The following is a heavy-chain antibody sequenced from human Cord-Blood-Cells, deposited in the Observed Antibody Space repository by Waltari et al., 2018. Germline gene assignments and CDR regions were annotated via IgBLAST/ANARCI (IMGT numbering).Heavy chain of an antibody. V-gene: IGHV4-38-2*02. CDR1: GYSISSGYY. CDR2: IYHSGST. CDR3: ARDARMVRGVITPIDY. Sequence: QVQLQESGPGLVKPSETLSLPCTVSGYSISSGYYWGWLRQPPGKGLEWIGSIYHSGSTYYNPSLKSRVTISVDTSKNQFSLKLSSVTAADTAVYYCARDARMVRGVITPIDYWGQGTLVTVSS. J-gene: IGHJ4*02. D-gene: IGHD3-10*01.